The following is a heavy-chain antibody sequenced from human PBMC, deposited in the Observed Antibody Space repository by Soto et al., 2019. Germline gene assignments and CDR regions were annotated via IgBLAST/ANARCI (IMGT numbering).Heavy chain of an antibody. D-gene: IGHD2-8*01. Sequence: QVQLQESGPGLVKPSQTLSLTCTVSGGSISSGGYYLSWIRQHPGKGLEWIGYIYYSGSTYYNPSLKSRVTISVDTSKNQFSLKLSSVTAADTAVYYCARWREYPNYYFDYWGQGTLVTVSS. CDR3: ARWREYPNYYFDY. CDR1: GGSISSGGYY. CDR2: IYYSGST. V-gene: IGHV4-31*03. J-gene: IGHJ4*02.